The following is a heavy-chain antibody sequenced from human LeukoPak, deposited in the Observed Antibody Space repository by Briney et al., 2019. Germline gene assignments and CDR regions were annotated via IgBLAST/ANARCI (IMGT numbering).Heavy chain of an antibody. CDR2: MNPNSGNT. Sequence: ASVKVSCKASGYTFTSYDINWVRQATVQGLEWMGWMNPNSGNTGYAQKFQGRVTITRDTSISTAYMELSSLRSEDTAVYYCARGQFGYYYDSSGYLNFDYWGQGTLVTVSS. V-gene: IGHV1-8*03. CDR1: GYTFTSYD. D-gene: IGHD3-22*01. CDR3: ARGQFGYYYDSSGYLNFDY. J-gene: IGHJ4*02.